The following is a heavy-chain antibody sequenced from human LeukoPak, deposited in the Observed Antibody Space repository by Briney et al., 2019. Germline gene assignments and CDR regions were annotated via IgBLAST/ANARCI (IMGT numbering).Heavy chain of an antibody. J-gene: IGHJ3*02. CDR3: ARAGYLGTDAFDI. CDR1: GFFVSNYY. CDR2: IFTAGST. Sequence: GGSLRLSCAVSGFFVSNYYMDWVSQAPGKGLDWVSVIFTAGSTYNADSVKGRFTISRDNFKNTLYLQMNSLRAEDTAVYYCARAGYLGTDAFDIWGQGTMVTVSS. V-gene: IGHV3-53*01. D-gene: IGHD1-14*01.